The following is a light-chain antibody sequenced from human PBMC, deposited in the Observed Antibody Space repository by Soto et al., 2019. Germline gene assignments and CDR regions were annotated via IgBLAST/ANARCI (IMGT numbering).Light chain of an antibody. J-gene: IGKJ1*01. CDR3: MQGTHWPPT. V-gene: IGKV2-30*01. CDR2: KVS. Sequence: DVVMTQSPLSLPVTLGQPASISCRSSQSLVSSDGNTYLNWFQQRPGQSPRRLIYKVSNRDSGVPDRFSGSWSGTDFTLKISRVEAEDVGFYYCMQGTHWPPTFGQGTKVEIK. CDR1: QSLVSSDGNTY.